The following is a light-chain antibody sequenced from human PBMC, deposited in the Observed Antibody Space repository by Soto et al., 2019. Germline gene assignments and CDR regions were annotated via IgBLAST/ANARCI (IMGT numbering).Light chain of an antibody. J-gene: IGLJ2*01. CDR3: AAWDDSLNGHVV. CDR2: SNN. Sequence: QLVLTQPPSASVTPGQRVTISCSGSSSNIGSNTVNWYQQLPGTAPKLLIYSNNQRPSGVPDRFSGSKSGTSASLAISGLQSEDEADYYCAAWDDSLNGHVVFGGGTKLTVL. CDR1: SSNIGSNT. V-gene: IGLV1-44*01.